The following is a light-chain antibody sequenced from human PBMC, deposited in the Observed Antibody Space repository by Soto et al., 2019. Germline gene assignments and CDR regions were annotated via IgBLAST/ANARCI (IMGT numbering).Light chain of an antibody. Sequence: DIQMTQSPSTLSASVGDRVTITCRASQSISSWLAWYQQKPGKAPKLLIYDASSWESGVQSRFSGSGSGTEFTLTISSMQPDDFATYYCHQYNSFRYNFGQGTKLDIK. J-gene: IGKJ2*01. CDR3: HQYNSFRYN. V-gene: IGKV1-5*01. CDR1: QSISSW. CDR2: DAS.